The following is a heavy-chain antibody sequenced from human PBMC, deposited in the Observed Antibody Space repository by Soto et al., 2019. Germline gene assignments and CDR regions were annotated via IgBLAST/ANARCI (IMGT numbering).Heavy chain of an antibody. J-gene: IGHJ5*02. CDR2: ISYTGDT. CDR3: ARIVVGATVDL. Sequence: TSETLSLTCSVFGDSVSTDRYFWTWIRQPPGKGLEWIAYISYTGDTNYNPSLKSRVTISIDTSRNQFSLTLTSVTAADTAVYFCARIVVGATVDLWGQGSLVTVSS. V-gene: IGHV4-61*01. CDR1: GDSVSTDRYF. D-gene: IGHD1-26*01.